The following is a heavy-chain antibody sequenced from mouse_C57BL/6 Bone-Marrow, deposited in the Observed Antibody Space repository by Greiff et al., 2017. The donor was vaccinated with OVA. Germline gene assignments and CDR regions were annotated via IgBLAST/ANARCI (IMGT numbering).Heavy chain of an antibody. CDR2: IDPSDSYT. Sequence: QVQLQQPGAELVKPGASVKLSCKASGYTFTSYWMQWVKQRPGQGLEWIGEIDPSDSYTNYNQKFKGKATLTVDTSSSTAYMQLSSLTSEDSAVYYCARRGDYDALFAYWGQGTLVTVSA. D-gene: IGHD2-4*01. V-gene: IGHV1-50*01. CDR3: ARRGDYDALFAY. J-gene: IGHJ3*01. CDR1: GYTFTSYW.